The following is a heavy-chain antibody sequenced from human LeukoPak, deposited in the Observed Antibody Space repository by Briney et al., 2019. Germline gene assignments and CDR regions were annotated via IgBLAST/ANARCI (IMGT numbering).Heavy chain of an antibody. CDR3: AKMCPLLSSTSCYNY. J-gene: IGHJ4*02. CDR1: GFTFSNYW. D-gene: IGHD2-2*02. CDR2: IRYDGSNK. Sequence: GGSLRLSCAASGFTFSNYWMSWVRQAPGKGLEWVAFIRYDGSNKYYADSVKGRFTISRDNSKNTLYLQMNSLRAEDTAVYYCAKMCPLLSSTSCYNYWGQGTLVTVSS. V-gene: IGHV3-30*02.